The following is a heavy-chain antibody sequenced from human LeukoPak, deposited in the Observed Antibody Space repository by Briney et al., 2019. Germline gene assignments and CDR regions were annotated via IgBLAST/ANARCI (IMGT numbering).Heavy chain of an antibody. D-gene: IGHD3-10*01. CDR3: ARVAGYYGSGSYYNVGNYFDY. CDR1: GYTFTSYA. J-gene: IGHJ4*02. Sequence: SVKVSCKASGYTFTSYAISWVRQAPGQGLEWMGGIIPIFGTANYAQKFQGRVTITADKSTSTAYMELSSLRSEDTAVYYCARVAGYYGSGSYYNVGNYFDYWGQGTLVTVSS. V-gene: IGHV1-69*06. CDR2: IIPIFGTA.